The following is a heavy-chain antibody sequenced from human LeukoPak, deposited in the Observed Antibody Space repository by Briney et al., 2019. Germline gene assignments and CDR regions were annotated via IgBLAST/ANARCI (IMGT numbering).Heavy chain of an antibody. D-gene: IGHD5-12*01. CDR2: INPNSGGT. J-gene: IGHJ4*02. CDR1: GYTSTGYY. CDR3: ARCRGWYMGYNFDY. Sequence: ASVKVSCKASGYTSTGYYMHWVRQAPGQGLEWMGWINPNSGGTNYAQKFQGRVTMTRDTSISTAYMELSRLRSDDTAVYYCARCRGWYMGYNFDYWGQGTLVTVSS. V-gene: IGHV1-2*02.